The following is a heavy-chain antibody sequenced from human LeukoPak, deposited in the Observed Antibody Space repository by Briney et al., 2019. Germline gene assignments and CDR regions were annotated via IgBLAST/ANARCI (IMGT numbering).Heavy chain of an antibody. J-gene: IGHJ4*02. CDR3: ATLTERENYHYTANL. CDR2: INSDGSST. CDR1: GFTSSSYW. Sequence: GGSLRLSCAASGFTSSSYWMHWVRQAPGKGLVWVSRINSDGSSTNYADSVKGRFTISRDNAKNTLYLQMNSLRAEDTAVYYCATLTERENYHYTANLWGQGTLVIVSS. V-gene: IGHV3-74*01. D-gene: IGHD3-16*02.